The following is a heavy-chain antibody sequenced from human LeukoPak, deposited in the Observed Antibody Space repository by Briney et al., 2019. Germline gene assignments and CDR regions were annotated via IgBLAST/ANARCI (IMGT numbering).Heavy chain of an antibody. CDR1: GFTFDDYT. CDR3: ARDRGGRGFTYGQPLDY. D-gene: IGHD5-18*01. V-gene: IGHV3-9*01. J-gene: IGHJ4*02. Sequence: GGSLRLSSAASGFTFDDYTIHWVRQVPGKGLEWVSRVSWNSGNIGYADSVKGRFIISRDNPKNTMYLQMDSLRPEDTAVYYCARDRGGRGFTYGQPLDYWGQGILVTVSS. CDR2: VSWNSGNI.